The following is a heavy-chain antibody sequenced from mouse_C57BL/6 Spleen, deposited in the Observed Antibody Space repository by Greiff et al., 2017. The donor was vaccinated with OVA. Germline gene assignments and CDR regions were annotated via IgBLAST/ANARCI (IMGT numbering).Heavy chain of an antibody. D-gene: IGHD1-1*01. V-gene: IGHV5-6*01. CDR2: ISSGGSYT. Sequence: EVKLMESGGDLVKPGGSLKLSCAASGFTFSSYGMSWVRQTPDKRLEWVATISSGGSYTYYPDSVKGRFTISRDNAKNTLYLQMSSLKSEDTAMYYCARDYGSAMDYWGQGTSVTVSS. J-gene: IGHJ4*01. CDR1: GFTFSSYG. CDR3: ARDYGSAMDY.